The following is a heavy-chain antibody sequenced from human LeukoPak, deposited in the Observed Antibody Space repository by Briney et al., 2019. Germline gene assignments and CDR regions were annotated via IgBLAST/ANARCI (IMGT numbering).Heavy chain of an antibody. V-gene: IGHV1-69*05. CDR1: GGTFTSYA. Sequence: GASVKVSCKASGGTFTSYAGSWVRQAPGQGLEWMGAIIPIFDTANYAQKFQARVTITTDESTSTAYMELSSLRSEDTAVYYCAKEVGGTTYYFDSWGQGTLVTVSS. CDR3: AKEVGGTTYYFDS. J-gene: IGHJ4*02. D-gene: IGHD1-14*01. CDR2: IIPIFDTA.